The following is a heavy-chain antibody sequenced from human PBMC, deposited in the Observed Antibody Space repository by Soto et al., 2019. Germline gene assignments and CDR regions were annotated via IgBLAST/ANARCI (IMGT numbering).Heavy chain of an antibody. CDR2: LSHSGRT. Sequence: ETLSLTCAVSGFSISSDSYWGWMRQSPGKGLEWIGTLSHSGRTFYNPSLKSRVTISADTTKNQFSLSLTSVAAADTAVYYCGHLKTDTEVTPAPPLFDSWGQGTLVTVSS. J-gene: IGHJ4*02. CDR3: GHLKTDTEVTPAPPLFDS. V-gene: IGHV4-38-2*01. CDR1: GFSISSDSY. D-gene: IGHD2-2*01.